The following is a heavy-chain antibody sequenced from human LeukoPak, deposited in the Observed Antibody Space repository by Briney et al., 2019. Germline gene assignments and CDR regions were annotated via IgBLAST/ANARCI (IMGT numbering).Heavy chain of an antibody. CDR3: ARPVEGAMVRGPNVGRGWFDP. Sequence: SETLSLTCTVSGGSISSYYWSWIRQPPGKGLEWIGYIYYSGSTNYNPSLKSRVTISVDTSKNQFSLKLSSVTAADTAVYYCARPVEGAMVRGPNVGRGWFDPWGQGTLVTVSS. CDR1: GGSISSYY. D-gene: IGHD3-10*01. CDR2: IYYSGST. V-gene: IGHV4-59*12. J-gene: IGHJ5*02.